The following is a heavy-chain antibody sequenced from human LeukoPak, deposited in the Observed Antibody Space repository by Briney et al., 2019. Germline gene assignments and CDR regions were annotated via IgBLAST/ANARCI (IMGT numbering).Heavy chain of an antibody. D-gene: IGHD3-22*01. CDR2: IYTSGST. CDR3: ARAYTYYYDSKGSFDY. CDR1: GGSISSYY. J-gene: IGHJ4*02. Sequence: SETLSLTCTVSGGSISSYYWSWIRQPAGKGLEWIGRIYTSGSTNYNPSLKSRVTMSVDTSKSQFSLKLSSVTAADTAVYYCARAYTYYYDSKGSFDYWGQGTLVTVSS. V-gene: IGHV4-4*07.